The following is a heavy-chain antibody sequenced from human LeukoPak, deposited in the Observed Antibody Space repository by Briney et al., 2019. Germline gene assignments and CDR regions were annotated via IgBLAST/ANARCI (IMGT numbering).Heavy chain of an antibody. V-gene: IGHV1-69*04. Sequence: SVKVSCKASGGTFSSYAISWVRQAPGQGLEWMGRIIPILGIANYAQKFQGRVTITADKPTSTAYMELSSLRSEDTAVYYCARERVSDRYGDYAGNWFDPWGQGTLVTVSS. CDR2: IIPILGIA. CDR1: GGTFSSYA. J-gene: IGHJ5*02. D-gene: IGHD4-17*01. CDR3: ARERVSDRYGDYAGNWFDP.